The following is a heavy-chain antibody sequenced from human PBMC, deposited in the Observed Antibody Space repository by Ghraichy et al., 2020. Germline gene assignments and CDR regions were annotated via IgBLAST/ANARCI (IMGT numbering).Heavy chain of an antibody. D-gene: IGHD2-15*01. Sequence: SETPSLTCTVSGDSISSDDYYWSWIRQPPGKGLEWIGYIYHSGSTYYSPSLKSRVTISIDTSKNQFSLKVTSVTAADTAVYYCARGFAFGSCYYDPWGQGTLVTVSS. V-gene: IGHV4-30-4*01. CDR3: ARGFAFGSCYYDP. CDR1: GDSISSDDYY. CDR2: IYHSGST. J-gene: IGHJ5*02.